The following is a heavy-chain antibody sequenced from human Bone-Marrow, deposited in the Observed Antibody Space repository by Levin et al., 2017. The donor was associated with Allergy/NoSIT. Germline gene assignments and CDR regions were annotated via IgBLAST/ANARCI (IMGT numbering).Heavy chain of an antibody. CDR1: GYTFTSYG. J-gene: IGHJ4*02. D-gene: IGHD1-14*01. V-gene: IGHV1-18*01. CDR3: ARDPPGPTGDGPDY. Sequence: GESLKISCKASGYTFTSYGITWVRQAPGQGLEWMGWISPYNGNTINAQKLQGRVTMTTDTSTSTAYMELRSLRSDDTAVYYCARDPPGPTGDGPDYWGQGTLVTVSS. CDR2: ISPYNGNT.